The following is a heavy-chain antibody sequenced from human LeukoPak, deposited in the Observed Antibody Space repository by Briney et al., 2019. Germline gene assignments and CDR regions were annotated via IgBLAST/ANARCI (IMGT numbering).Heavy chain of an antibody. Sequence: GGSLRLSCAASGFTFDDYGMSWVRQAPGKGLEWVSGINWSGGSTGYADSVKGRFIISRDNAKNSLYLQMNSLRVDGQALYYCARASGSMDVWGKGTTVTASS. CDR3: ARASGSMDV. CDR2: INWSGGST. V-gene: IGHV3-20*04. CDR1: GFTFDDYG. D-gene: IGHD1-26*01. J-gene: IGHJ6*03.